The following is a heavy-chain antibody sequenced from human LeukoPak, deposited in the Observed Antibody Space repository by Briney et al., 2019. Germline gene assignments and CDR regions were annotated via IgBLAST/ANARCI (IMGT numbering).Heavy chain of an antibody. D-gene: IGHD3-10*02. Sequence: SETLSLTCTVSGYSISSGYYWSWIRQPPGKGLEWIGEINHSGSTNYNPSLKSRVTISVDTSKNQFSLKLSSVTAEDTAVYYCAELGITMIGGVWGKGTTVTISS. CDR3: AELGITMIGGV. CDR1: GYSISSGYY. J-gene: IGHJ6*04. V-gene: IGHV4-38-2*02. CDR2: INHSGST.